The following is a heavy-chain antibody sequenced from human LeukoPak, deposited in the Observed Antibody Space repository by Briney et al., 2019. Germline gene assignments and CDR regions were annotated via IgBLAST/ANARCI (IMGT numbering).Heavy chain of an antibody. V-gene: IGHV3-30*18. CDR2: ISYDGSNK. CDR3: AKAAYGSGSYYVDY. CDR1: GFTFSSYG. Sequence: PGGSLRLSCAASGFTFSSYGMHWVRQAPGKGLEWVAVISYDGSNKYYADSVKGRFTISRDNSKNTLYLQMNSLRAEDTAVYYCAKAAYGSGSYYVDYWGQGTLVTVSS. D-gene: IGHD3-10*01. J-gene: IGHJ4*02.